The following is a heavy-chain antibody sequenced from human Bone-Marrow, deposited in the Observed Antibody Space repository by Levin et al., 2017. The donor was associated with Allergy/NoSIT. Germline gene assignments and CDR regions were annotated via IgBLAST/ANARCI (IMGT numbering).Heavy chain of an antibody. CDR3: TKDFHMFYDFWSGYFIGNFYYGLDV. J-gene: IGHJ6*02. Sequence: GGSLRLSCSASGFTFSSYGMHWVRQAPGKGLEWVAVISYDGNNQYSADSVKGRFTISRDNSKNRLDMQMDSLRADDTAVYFCTKDFHMFYDFWSGYFIGNFYYGLDVWGQGTTVTVSS. V-gene: IGHV3-30*18. CDR1: GFTFSSYG. CDR2: ISYDGNNQ. D-gene: IGHD3-3*01.